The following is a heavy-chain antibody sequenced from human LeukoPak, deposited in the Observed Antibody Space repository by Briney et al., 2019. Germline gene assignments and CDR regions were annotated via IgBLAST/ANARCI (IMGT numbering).Heavy chain of an antibody. CDR3: AKAFRIVGIGNPDDAFDV. Sequence: GGSLRLSCAASGFTFNKYAMNWVRQPPGRGLEWVSSIAGTGGSTYYADSVKGRFTLSRDNSENTLYLQLNSLRAEDSGIYYCAKAFRIVGIGNPDDAFDVWGQGTVVTVS. J-gene: IGHJ3*01. D-gene: IGHD1-26*01. CDR2: IAGTGGST. V-gene: IGHV3-23*01. CDR1: GFTFNKYA.